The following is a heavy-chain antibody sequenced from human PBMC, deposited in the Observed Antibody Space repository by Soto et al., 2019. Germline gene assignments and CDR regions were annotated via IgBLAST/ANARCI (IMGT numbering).Heavy chain of an antibody. D-gene: IGHD6-19*01. CDR3: ARGGSSAWQPFYFDS. CDR2: IYYDGSNE. Sequence: PGESLKISCAASGFTFSNYGIHWVRQAPGKGLEWVAVIYYDGSNEYYADSVKGRFTISRDNSKNTLYLQMNSLSAEDTAVYYCARGGSSAWQPFYFDSWGQGTLVTVSS. V-gene: IGHV3-33*01. J-gene: IGHJ4*02. CDR1: GFTFSNYG.